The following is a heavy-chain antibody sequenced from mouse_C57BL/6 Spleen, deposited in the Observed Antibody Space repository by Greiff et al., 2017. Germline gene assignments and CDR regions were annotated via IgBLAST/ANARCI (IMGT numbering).Heavy chain of an antibody. CDR2: IYPSDSET. J-gene: IGHJ1*03. CDR3: ATTVVANWYFDV. Sequence: QLQQPGAELVRPGSSVKLSCKASGYTFTSYWMDWVKQRPGQGLEWIGNIYPSDSETHYNQKFKDKATLTVDKSSSTAYMQLSSLTSEDSAVYYCATTVVANWYFDVWGTGTTVTVSS. V-gene: IGHV1-61*01. D-gene: IGHD1-1*01. CDR1: GYTFTSYW.